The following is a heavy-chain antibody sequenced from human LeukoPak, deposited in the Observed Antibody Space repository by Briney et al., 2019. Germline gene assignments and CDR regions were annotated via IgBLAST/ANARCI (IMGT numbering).Heavy chain of an antibody. D-gene: IGHD6-13*01. CDR1: GFTFSSYA. Sequence: PGGSLRLSCAASGFTFSSYAMHWVRQAPGKGLEWVAVILYDGSNKYYADSVKGRFTISRDNSKNTLYLQMNSLRAEDTAVYYCARAARSSSWTDLYYYYYYMDVWGKGTTVTVSS. V-gene: IGHV3-30*04. J-gene: IGHJ6*03. CDR3: ARAARSSSWTDLYYYYYYMDV. CDR2: ILYDGSNK.